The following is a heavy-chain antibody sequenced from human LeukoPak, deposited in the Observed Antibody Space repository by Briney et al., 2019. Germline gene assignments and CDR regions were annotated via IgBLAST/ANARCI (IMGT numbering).Heavy chain of an antibody. D-gene: IGHD4-17*01. CDR2: IYYMSKWYN. CDR1: GDTVSSNSAG. V-gene: IGHV6-1*01. Sequence: SQTPSLTCAISGDTVSSNSAGSNWFRQSPSSCLEWLGMIYYMSKWYNDYAVSVKSRIIINPDTSKKQFSLQLNSLTPEERAVYYCARAVTYGYYGGWGQGTLVTVSA. J-gene: IGHJ4*02. CDR3: ARAVTYGYYGG.